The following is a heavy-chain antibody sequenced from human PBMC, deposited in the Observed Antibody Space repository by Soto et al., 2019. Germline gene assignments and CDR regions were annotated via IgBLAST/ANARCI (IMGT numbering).Heavy chain of an antibody. J-gene: IGHJ4*02. CDR3: TRDLPGYGSSWPRE. V-gene: IGHV3-53*02. CDR2: IFSGGST. CDR1: GFTVSNNY. D-gene: IGHD6-13*01. Sequence: EVQLVETGGGLIQPGGSLRLSCAASGFTVSNNYMSWVRQAPGKGLEWVSVIFSGGSTYYADAVKGRFTISRDNSKNTVDLQMNSLRAEDTAVYYGTRDLPGYGSSWPREWGQGTLVTVSS.